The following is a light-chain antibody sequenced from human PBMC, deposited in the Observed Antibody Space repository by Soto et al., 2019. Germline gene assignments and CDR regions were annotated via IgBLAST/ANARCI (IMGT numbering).Light chain of an antibody. CDR3: QQYVRSPWT. J-gene: IGKJ1*01. V-gene: IGKV3-20*01. Sequence: EIVLTRSPGTRSLSPVERATLSCIGSQSVSSSYLAWYQQNHGQAPRVIMYGASIRASGIPDRFSGSGYGTDVNLTISRLETEDFAVYYCQQYVRSPWTFGQGTKVDIK. CDR2: GAS. CDR1: QSVSSSY.